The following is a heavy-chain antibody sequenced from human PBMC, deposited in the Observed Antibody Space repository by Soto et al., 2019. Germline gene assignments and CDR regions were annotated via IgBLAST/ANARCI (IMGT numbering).Heavy chain of an antibody. Sequence: QVQLQESGPGLVKPSQTLSLTCTVSGGSISSGGYYWSWIRQHPGKGLEWIGYIYHSGTTYYNPSXXXXXXXXXXXXXXXXXXXXXXXXXXXXXXXXXXXXXXXXXXXXFDPWGQGTLVTVSS. CDR3: XXXXXXXXXXXFDP. V-gene: IGHV4-31*01. J-gene: IGHJ5*02. CDR2: IYHSGTT. CDR1: GGSISSGGYY.